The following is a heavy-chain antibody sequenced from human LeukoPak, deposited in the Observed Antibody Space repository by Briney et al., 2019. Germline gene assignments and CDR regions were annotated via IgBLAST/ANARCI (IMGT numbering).Heavy chain of an antibody. J-gene: IGHJ4*02. CDR1: GFTFSSYS. V-gene: IGHV3-48*02. Sequence: PGGSLRLSSAASGFTFSSYSMNWVRQAPGKGLEWVSHISSSSSAIYYADSVKGRFTISRDNAKNSLYLQMSNLRDEDTAVYYCARDQYCFDYWGPGTLVTVSS. CDR2: ISSSSSAI. CDR3: ARDQYCFDY.